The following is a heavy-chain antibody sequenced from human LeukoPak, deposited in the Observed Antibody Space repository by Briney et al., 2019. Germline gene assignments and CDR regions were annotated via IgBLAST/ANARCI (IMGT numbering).Heavy chain of an antibody. CDR3: ATTYSISIYYFDY. V-gene: IGHV5-51*01. Sequence: GESLKISCKGSGYSFTTYWIGWVRQMPGKGLEWMGIIYPGDSDTRYSPSFQGQVTISADKSINTTYLQWSSLKASDTAMYYCATTYSISIYYFDYWGQGTLVTVSS. CDR2: IYPGDSDT. J-gene: IGHJ4*02. CDR1: GYSFTTYW. D-gene: IGHD6-6*01.